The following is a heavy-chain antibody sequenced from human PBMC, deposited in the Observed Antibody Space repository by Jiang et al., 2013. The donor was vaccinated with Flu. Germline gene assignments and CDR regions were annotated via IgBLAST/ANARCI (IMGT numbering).Heavy chain of an antibody. D-gene: IGHD5-12*01. Sequence: QLVESGAEVKKPGSSVKVSCKASGGTFSSYAISWVRQAPGQGLEWMGGIIPIFGTANYAQKFQGRVTITADESTSTAYMELSSLRSEDTAVYYCARGGGRGLIVATGYYYMDVWGKGTTVTVSS. CDR3: ARGGGRGLIVATGYYYMDV. J-gene: IGHJ6*03. CDR2: IIPIFGTA. CDR1: GGTFSSYA. V-gene: IGHV1-69*01.